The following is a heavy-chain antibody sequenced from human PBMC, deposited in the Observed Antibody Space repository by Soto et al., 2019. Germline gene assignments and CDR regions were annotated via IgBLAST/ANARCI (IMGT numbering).Heavy chain of an antibody. Sequence: XGSLILSCAAAGFTVSSNYMSWVRKAPGRGLEWVSVIYSGGSTYYADSVKGRFTISRDNSKNTLYLQMNSLRAEDTAVYYCASCSSGYFYYYYYGMDVWGQGTTVTSP. CDR1: GFTVSSNY. V-gene: IGHV3-53*01. D-gene: IGHD3-22*01. CDR2: IYSGGST. CDR3: ASCSSGYFYYYYYGMDV. J-gene: IGHJ6*02.